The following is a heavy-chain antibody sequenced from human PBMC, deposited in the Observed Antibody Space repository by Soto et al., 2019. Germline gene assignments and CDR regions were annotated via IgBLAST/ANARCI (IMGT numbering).Heavy chain of an antibody. CDR1: GGSISSGGYY. D-gene: IGHD3-3*01. CDR2: IYYSGST. J-gene: IGHJ5*02. V-gene: IGHV4-31*03. CDR3: AREWSGYYDWFDP. Sequence: SETLSLTCTVSGGSISSGGYYWSWIRQHPGKGLEWIGYIYYSGSTYYNPSLKSRVTISVDTSKNQFSLKLSSVTAADTAVYYCAREWSGYYDWFDPWGQGTLVTVSS.